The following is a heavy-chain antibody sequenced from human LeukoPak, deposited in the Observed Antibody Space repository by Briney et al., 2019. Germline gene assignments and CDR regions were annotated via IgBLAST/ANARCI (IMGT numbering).Heavy chain of an antibody. CDR3: ARDSGSYHNRYYFDY. Sequence: ASVKVSCKASGYTFTNYGFSWVRQAPGQGLEWMGWISADNGDTNYAQNLQGRVTVTTDTSTSTAYRELRSLRSDEPGVYYCARDSGSYHNRYYFDYWGQGTLVTVSS. D-gene: IGHD1-26*01. CDR2: ISADNGDT. J-gene: IGHJ4*02. V-gene: IGHV1-18*01. CDR1: GYTFTNYG.